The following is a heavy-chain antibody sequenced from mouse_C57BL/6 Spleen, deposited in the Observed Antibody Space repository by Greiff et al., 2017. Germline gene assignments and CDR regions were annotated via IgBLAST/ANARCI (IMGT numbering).Heavy chain of an antibody. CDR3: ARRGELGSCAD. Sequence: EVKLVESGGGLVQPGGSLKLSCAASGFTFSDYYMYWVRQTPEKRLEWVAYISNGGGSTYYPDTVKGRFPISRDNVKNTLYLQMSRLKSEDTAMFYCARRGELGSCADWGQGTLVTVSA. D-gene: IGHD4-1*01. J-gene: IGHJ3*01. CDR2: ISNGGGST. V-gene: IGHV5-12*01. CDR1: GFTFSDYY.